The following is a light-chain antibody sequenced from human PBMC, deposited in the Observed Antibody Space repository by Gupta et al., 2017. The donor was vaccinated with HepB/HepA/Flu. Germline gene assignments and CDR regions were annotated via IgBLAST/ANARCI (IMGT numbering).Light chain of an antibody. V-gene: IGLV3-21*03. CDR2: DDR. J-gene: IGLJ1*01. Sequence: SYVLTQPPSVSVAPGKTATITCGENNSGSKSVHWYQQKPGQAPVLVVYDDRDRPLGITDRFSGSNSGNTATLTISRVEAGDEADYYCHLWEGDSDHEVFGTGTKVTVL. CDR3: HLWEGDSDHEV. CDR1: NSGSKS.